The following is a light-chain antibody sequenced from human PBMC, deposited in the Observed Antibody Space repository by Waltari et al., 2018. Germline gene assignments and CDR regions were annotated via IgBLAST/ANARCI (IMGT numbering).Light chain of an antibody. Sequence: DLPINQSSSPLVASVGDRVSLPCRASQSICKWLAWYQQKPGKAPKRLIYKASTLESGVPSRFSGSGSGTEFTLTISSLQPDDFATYYCQQYNSYSLLTFGGGTKVEIK. CDR1: QSICKW. CDR2: KAS. J-gene: IGKJ4*01. CDR3: QQYNSYSLLT. V-gene: IGKV1-5*03.